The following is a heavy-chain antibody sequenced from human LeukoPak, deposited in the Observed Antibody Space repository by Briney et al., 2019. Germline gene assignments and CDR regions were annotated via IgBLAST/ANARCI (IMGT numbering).Heavy chain of an antibody. Sequence: ASVKVSCKASGYTFINNWMHWVRQAPGQGLEWVGLISPTGTTTLYAQKFQGRVTLTRDMSTSTDYMELRSLKSEDTAVYYCARVDWLLHYYFDYWGQGTLVTVSS. CDR1: GYTFINNW. CDR2: ISPTGTTT. J-gene: IGHJ4*02. D-gene: IGHD3-9*01. CDR3: ARVDWLLHYYFDY. V-gene: IGHV1-46*01.